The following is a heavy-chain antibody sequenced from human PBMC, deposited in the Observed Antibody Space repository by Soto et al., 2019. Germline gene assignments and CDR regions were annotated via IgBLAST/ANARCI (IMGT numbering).Heavy chain of an antibody. D-gene: IGHD3-16*01. CDR3: TRVQVGEDNNPRDYFDY. Sequence: PSETLSLTCAVYGGSFSGYYWSWIHQPPGEGLEWIGEINHSGSTHYNPSLKSRVTISVDTSKIQFSLDLSSVTAADTAVYYCTRVQVGEDNNPRDYFDYWGQGTLVTVSS. CDR1: GGSFSGYY. J-gene: IGHJ4*02. V-gene: IGHV4-34*01. CDR2: INHSGST.